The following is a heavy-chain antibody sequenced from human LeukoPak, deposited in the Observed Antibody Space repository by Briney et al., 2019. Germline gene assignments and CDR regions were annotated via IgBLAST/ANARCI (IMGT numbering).Heavy chain of an antibody. CDR3: ARGRIAARPREYYFDY. CDR1: GYTITSYG. Sequence: ASVKVSCKASGYTITSYGISWVRQAPGQGLEWMGWISAYNGNTNYAQKLQGRVTMTTDTSTSTAYMELRSPRSDDTAVYYCARGRIAARPREYYFDYWGQGTLVTVSS. V-gene: IGHV1-18*01. D-gene: IGHD6-6*01. CDR2: ISAYNGNT. J-gene: IGHJ4*02.